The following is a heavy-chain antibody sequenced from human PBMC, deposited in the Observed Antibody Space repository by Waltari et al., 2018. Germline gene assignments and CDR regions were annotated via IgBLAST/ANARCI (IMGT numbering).Heavy chain of an antibody. D-gene: IGHD1-26*01. CDR2: IYYSGST. CDR3: ATEKLVGATTDAFDI. Sequence: QVQLQESGPGLVKPSETLSLTCPVSGGSISSYYWRWIRQPPGKGLEWIGYIYYSGSTNYNPSLKSRVTISVDTSKNQFSLKLSSVTAADTAVYYCATEKLVGATTDAFDIWGQGTMVTVSS. V-gene: IGHV4-59*01. J-gene: IGHJ3*02. CDR1: GGSISSYY.